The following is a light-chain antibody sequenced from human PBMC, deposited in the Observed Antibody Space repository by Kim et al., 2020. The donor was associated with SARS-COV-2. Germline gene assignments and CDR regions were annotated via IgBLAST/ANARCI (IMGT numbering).Light chain of an antibody. V-gene: IGKV1-33*01. CDR3: HQYDSLSYT. CDR2: DAS. J-gene: IGKJ2*01. CDR1: QDINIY. Sequence: SASLGDRVTTTRHAVQDINIYINWYKHKVGEAPRLLLYDASDLETGVPSRFSGSGSGTHFNLTIRGLQSDDFATYYCHQYDSLSYTFGQGTKLEI.